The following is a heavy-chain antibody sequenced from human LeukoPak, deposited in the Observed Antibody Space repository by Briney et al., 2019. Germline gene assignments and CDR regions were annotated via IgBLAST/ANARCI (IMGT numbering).Heavy chain of an antibody. Sequence: GASVNVSCTASGYTFTGFYMHWVRQAPGQGLEWMGWINPNSGGTNYAQKFQGRVTMTRDTSINTAYMELSSLRSDDTAVYYCAREEVSVISDTCCSGLGYWGQGTLVTVSS. D-gene: IGHD3-10*01. CDR1: GYTFTGFY. CDR3: AREEVSVISDTCCSGLGY. V-gene: IGHV1-2*02. CDR2: INPNSGGT. J-gene: IGHJ4*02.